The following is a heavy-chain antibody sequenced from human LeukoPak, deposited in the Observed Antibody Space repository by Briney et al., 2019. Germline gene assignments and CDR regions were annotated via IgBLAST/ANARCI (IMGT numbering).Heavy chain of an antibody. CDR1: GYTFTSYD. CDR2: MNPNSGNT. D-gene: IGHD3-10*01. Sequence: ASVKVSCKASGYTFTSYDINWVRQATGQGLEWMGWMNPNSGNTGYAQKFEGRVTISRNTSISTAYMELSSLRSEDTAVYYCARGADYYGSGSYYRPNWFDPWGQGTLVTVSS. CDR3: ARGADYYGSGSYYRPNWFDP. V-gene: IGHV1-8*03. J-gene: IGHJ5*02.